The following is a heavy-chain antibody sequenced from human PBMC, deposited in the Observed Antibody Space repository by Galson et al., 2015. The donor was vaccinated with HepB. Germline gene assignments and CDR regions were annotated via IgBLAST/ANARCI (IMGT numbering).Heavy chain of an antibody. J-gene: IGHJ4*02. D-gene: IGHD3-3*01. V-gene: IGHV3-15*07. CDR1: GFTFSNAW. Sequence: SLRLSCAASGFTFSNAWMNWVRQAPGKGLEWVGRIKSKTDGGTTDYAAPVKGRFTISRDDSKNTLYLQMNSLKTEDTAVYYCTTPATYYDFWSGYSSADYWGQGTLVTVSS. CDR3: TTPATYYDFWSGYSSADY. CDR2: IKSKTDGGTT.